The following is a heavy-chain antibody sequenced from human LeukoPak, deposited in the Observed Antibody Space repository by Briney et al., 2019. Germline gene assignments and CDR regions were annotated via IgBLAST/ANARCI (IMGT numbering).Heavy chain of an antibody. CDR2: ISSSSSYI. CDR3: ARDKRLLRQPVDY. CDR1: GFTFSSYS. J-gene: IGHJ4*02. D-gene: IGHD2/OR15-2a*01. V-gene: IGHV3-21*04. Sequence: GGSLRLSCAASGFTFSSYSMNWVRQAPGKGLEWVSSISSSSSYIYYADSVKGRFTISRDNAKNSLYLQMNSLRAEDTAVYYCARDKRLLRQPVDYWGQGTLVTVSS.